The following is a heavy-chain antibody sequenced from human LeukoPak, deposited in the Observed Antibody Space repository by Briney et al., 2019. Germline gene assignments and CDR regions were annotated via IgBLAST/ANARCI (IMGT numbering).Heavy chain of an antibody. CDR1: GYSFTSYW. Sequence: GESLKISCKGSGYSFTSYWIGWARQLPGKGLEWMGIIYPGDSDTRYSPSFQGQVTISADKSISTAYLQWSSLKASDTAMYYCARSPIDYYYYMDVWGKGTTVTVSS. CDR3: ARSPIDYYYYMDV. J-gene: IGHJ6*03. V-gene: IGHV5-51*01. CDR2: IYPGDSDT.